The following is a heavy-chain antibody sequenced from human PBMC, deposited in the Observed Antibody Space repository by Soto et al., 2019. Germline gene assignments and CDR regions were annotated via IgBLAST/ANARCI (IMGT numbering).Heavy chain of an antibody. V-gene: IGHV3-30-3*01. CDR1: GFTFSSYA. J-gene: IGHJ5*02. CDR3: ARDGCSSTSCLGDWFDP. D-gene: IGHD2-2*01. CDR2: ISYDGSNK. Sequence: QVQLVESGGGVVQPGRSLRLSCAASGFTFSSYAMHWVRQAPGKGLEGVAVISYDGSNKYYADSVKGRFTISRDNSKNTLYLQMNSLRAEDTAVYYCARDGCSSTSCLGDWFDPWGQGTLVTVSS.